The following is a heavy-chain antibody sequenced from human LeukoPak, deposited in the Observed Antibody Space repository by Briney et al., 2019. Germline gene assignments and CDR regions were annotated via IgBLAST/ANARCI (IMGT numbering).Heavy chain of an antibody. J-gene: IGHJ4*02. CDR3: AKDRGGYSGYDPDY. Sequence: GGSLRLSCAASGFTFSSYGMHWVRQAPGKGLEWVGVISYDGSNKYYADSVKGRFTISRDNSKNTLYLQMNSLRAEDTAVYYCAKDRGGYSGYDPDYWGQGTLVTVSS. D-gene: IGHD5-12*01. CDR1: GFTFSSYG. V-gene: IGHV3-30*18. CDR2: ISYDGSNK.